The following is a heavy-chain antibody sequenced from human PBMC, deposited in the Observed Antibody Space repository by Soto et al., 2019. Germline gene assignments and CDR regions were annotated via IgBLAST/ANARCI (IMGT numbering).Heavy chain of an antibody. V-gene: IGHV3-23*01. D-gene: IGHD3-3*01. CDR2: ISGAALNT. CDR1: GFTFSSYA. Sequence: EVQLLDSGGGLVQPGGSLRLSCAASGFTFSSYAMHWVRQAPGKGLEWVSTISGAALNTYYADSVKGRFTISRDRSKRTVYLQMNSLSAADTAVYYCAKDLWSGRGGGIDYWGQGTLVTVSS. J-gene: IGHJ4*02. CDR3: AKDLWSGRGGGIDY.